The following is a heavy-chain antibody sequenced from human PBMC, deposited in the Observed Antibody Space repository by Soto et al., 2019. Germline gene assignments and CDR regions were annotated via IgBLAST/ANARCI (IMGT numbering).Heavy chain of an antibody. CDR2: IIPIFGTA. V-gene: IGHV1-69*13. CDR3: ARDCSSTSCSFGYYYYGMDV. D-gene: IGHD2-2*01. J-gene: IGHJ6*02. Sequence: SVKVSCKASGGTFSSYAISWVRQAPGQGLEWMGGIIPIFGTANYAQKFQGRVTITADESTSTAYMELSSLRSEDTAVYYCARDCSSTSCSFGYYYYGMDVWGQGTTVTVSS. CDR1: GGTFSSYA.